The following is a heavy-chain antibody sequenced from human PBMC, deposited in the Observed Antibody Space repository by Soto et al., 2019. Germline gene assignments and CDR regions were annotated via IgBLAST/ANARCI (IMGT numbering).Heavy chain of an antibody. V-gene: IGHV3-23*01. D-gene: IGHD1-26*01. CDR3: VILALGKFDL. CDR2: ISDTAHRI. CDR1: GFSFGSNS. J-gene: IGHJ4*02. Sequence: EVQLLESGGGLVQPGGSLRLSCSASGFSFGSNSMAWVRQATGKGLEWVSSISDTAHRIFHADSVKGRFTISRDNSRTRLYLHMTSLRAEDTPLYYCVILALGKFDLWGQGTLVIVSS.